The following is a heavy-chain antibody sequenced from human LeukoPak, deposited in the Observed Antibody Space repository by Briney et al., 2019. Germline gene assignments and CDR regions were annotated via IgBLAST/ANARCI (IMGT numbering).Heavy chain of an antibody. CDR3: ARGGPSASSYLWADY. J-gene: IGHJ4*02. CDR1: GYSITGYY. CDR2: INPYSGAT. V-gene: IGHV1-2*02. D-gene: IGHD6-13*01. Sequence: ASVKVSCKASGYSITGYYIHWVRQAPGQGLEWMGWINPYSGATNYAQKFQGRVTMTRDTSISTAFMELSRLTSDDTAFYYCARGGPSASSYLWADYWGQGTLVTVSS.